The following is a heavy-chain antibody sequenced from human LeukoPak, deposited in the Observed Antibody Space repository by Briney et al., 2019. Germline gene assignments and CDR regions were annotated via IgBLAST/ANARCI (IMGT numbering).Heavy chain of an antibody. V-gene: IGHV1-2*06. CDR1: GYTFTGYY. CDR2: INPNSGGT. D-gene: IGHD2-15*01. CDR3: ARGPLAANHAGLRDY. Sequence: GASVKVSCKASGYTFTGYYMHWVRQAPGQGLEWMGRINPNSGGTNYAQKFQGRVTMTRDTSISTAYMELSRLRSDDTAVYYCARGPLAANHAGLRDYCGQGTLVTVSS. J-gene: IGHJ4*02.